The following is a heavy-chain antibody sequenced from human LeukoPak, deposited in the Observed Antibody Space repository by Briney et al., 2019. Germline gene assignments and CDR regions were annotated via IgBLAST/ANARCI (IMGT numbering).Heavy chain of an antibody. V-gene: IGHV3-48*01. Sequence: PGGSLRLSCAASGFTFSNYNMNWARQAPGKGLEWVSYISSSSSTIYYADSVKGRFTISRDNAKNSLYLQMNSLRAEDTAVYYCARDHYYGSGSSYKDYWGQGSLVTVSS. CDR1: GFTFSNYN. CDR2: ISSSSSTI. J-gene: IGHJ4*02. D-gene: IGHD3-10*01. CDR3: ARDHYYGSGSSYKDY.